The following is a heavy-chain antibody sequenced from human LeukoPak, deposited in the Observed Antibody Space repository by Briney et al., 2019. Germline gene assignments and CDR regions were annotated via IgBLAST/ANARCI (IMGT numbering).Heavy chain of an antibody. CDR2: IYHSGST. Sequence: SETLSLTCTVSGGSISSYYWSWIRQPPGKGLEWIGEIYHSGSTNYNPSLKSRVTISVDKSKNQFSLKLSSVTAADTAVYYCARDPGIAVAGRSFDYWGQGTLVTVSS. D-gene: IGHD6-19*01. V-gene: IGHV4-59*12. CDR1: GGSISSYY. J-gene: IGHJ4*02. CDR3: ARDPGIAVAGRSFDY.